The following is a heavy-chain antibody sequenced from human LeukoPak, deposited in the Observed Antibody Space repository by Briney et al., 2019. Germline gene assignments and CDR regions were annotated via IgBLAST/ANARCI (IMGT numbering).Heavy chain of an antibody. CDR3: AREEYIVATPARAFDI. J-gene: IGHJ3*02. CDR2: IYNSGST. Sequence: SETLSLTCTVSGGSISIYYWSWIRQPPGKGLEWIGYIYNSGSTNYNPSLKSRVTISVDKSKNQFSLKLSSVTAADTAVYYCAREEYIVATPARAFDIWGQGTMVTVSS. V-gene: IGHV4-59*12. CDR1: GGSISIYY. D-gene: IGHD5-12*01.